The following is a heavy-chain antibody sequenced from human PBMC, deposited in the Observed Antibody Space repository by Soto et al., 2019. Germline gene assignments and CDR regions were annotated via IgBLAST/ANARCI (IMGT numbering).Heavy chain of an antibody. Sequence: QVQLQESGPGLVKPSETLSLTCPVSGGSISSYYWSWIRQPPGKGLEWIGYIYYRGSTNYNPSLKSRVTISVDTSKNQFSLKLSSVTAADTAVYYCARDGDGMDVWGQGTTVTVSS. V-gene: IGHV4-59*01. J-gene: IGHJ6*02. CDR3: ARDGDGMDV. CDR2: IYYRGST. CDR1: GGSISSYY.